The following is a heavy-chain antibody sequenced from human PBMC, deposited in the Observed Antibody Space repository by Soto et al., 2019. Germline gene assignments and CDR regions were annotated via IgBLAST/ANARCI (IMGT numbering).Heavy chain of an antibody. CDR3: TTRFPGYSSGWRDFDY. Sequence: PGGSLRLSCAASGFTFSNAWMNWVRQAPGKGLEWVGRIKSKTDGGTTDYAAPVKGRFTISRDDSKNKLYLQMNSLKTEDTAVYYCTTRFPGYSSGWRDFDYWGQGTLVTVSS. CDR1: GFTFSNAW. D-gene: IGHD6-19*01. V-gene: IGHV3-15*07. CDR2: IKSKTDGGTT. J-gene: IGHJ4*02.